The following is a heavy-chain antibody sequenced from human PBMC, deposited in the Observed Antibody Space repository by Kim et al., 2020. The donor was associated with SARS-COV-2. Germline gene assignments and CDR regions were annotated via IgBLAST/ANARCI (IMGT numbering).Heavy chain of an antibody. CDR1: GGSFSGYY. CDR2: INHSGST. Sequence: SQTLSLTCAVYGGSFSGYYWSWIRQPPGKGLEWIGEINHSGSTNYNPSLKSRVTISVDTSKNQFSLKLSSVTAADTAVYYCARGGGYCSGGSCHRSQNGFDPWGQGTLVTVSS. V-gene: IGHV4-34*01. CDR3: ARGGGYCSGGSCHRSQNGFDP. J-gene: IGHJ5*02. D-gene: IGHD2-15*01.